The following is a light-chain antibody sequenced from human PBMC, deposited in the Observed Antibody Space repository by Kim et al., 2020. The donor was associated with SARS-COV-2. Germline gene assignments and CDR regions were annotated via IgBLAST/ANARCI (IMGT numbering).Light chain of an antibody. V-gene: IGKV4-1*01. CDR3: QQYYSPPPT. CDR2: WAS. J-gene: IGKJ1*01. Sequence: DIVMTQSPDSLAVSLGERATINCKSSQSVLYSSNNKNYLAWYQQKPGQPPKLLIYWASTRESGVPDRFSGSGSGTDFTLTISSLQAEDVAVYHCQQYYSPPPTFGQGTKVDIK. CDR1: QSVLYSSNNKNY.